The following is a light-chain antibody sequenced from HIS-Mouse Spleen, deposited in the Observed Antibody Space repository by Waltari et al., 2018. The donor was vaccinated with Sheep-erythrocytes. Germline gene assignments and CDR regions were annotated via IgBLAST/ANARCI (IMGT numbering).Light chain of an antibody. J-gene: IGKJ1*01. CDR3: MQALQTPPT. CDR1: QSLLHSNGYNY. CDR2: LGS. V-gene: IGKV2-28*01. Sequence: DIVMTQSPLSLPVTPGEPASISCRSSQSLLHSNGYNYLDWYLQKPGQFPQPLIYLGSNRASGVPDRFSGSGSGTDFTLKISRVEAEDVGVYYCMQALQTPPTFGQGTKVEIK.